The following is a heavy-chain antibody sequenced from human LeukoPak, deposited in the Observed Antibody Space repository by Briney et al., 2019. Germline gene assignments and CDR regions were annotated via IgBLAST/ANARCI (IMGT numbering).Heavy chain of an antibody. CDR2: ISGSGGST. J-gene: IGHJ5*02. Sequence: GGSLRLSCAASGFTFSSYAMSWVRQAPGQGLELVSAISGSGGSTYYAESVKGRFTISRDNSKNTLYLQMNSLRAEDTAVYYCAKDALPYYYDSGNWFDPWGQGTLVTVSS. CDR1: GFTFSSYA. CDR3: AKDALPYYYDSGNWFDP. V-gene: IGHV3-23*01. D-gene: IGHD3-22*01.